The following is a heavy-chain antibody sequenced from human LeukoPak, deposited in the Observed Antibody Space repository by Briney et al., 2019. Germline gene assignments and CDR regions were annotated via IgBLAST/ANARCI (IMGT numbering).Heavy chain of an antibody. CDR1: GFTFSSYS. Sequence: GGSLRLSCAASGFTFSSYSMNWVRQAPGKGLEWVSYISSSGSTIYYADSVKGRFTISRDNAKNSLYLQMNSLRAEDTAVYYCAASTDYFDYWGQGTLVTVSS. D-gene: IGHD4-11*01. CDR3: AASTDYFDY. V-gene: IGHV3-48*04. J-gene: IGHJ4*02. CDR2: ISSSGSTI.